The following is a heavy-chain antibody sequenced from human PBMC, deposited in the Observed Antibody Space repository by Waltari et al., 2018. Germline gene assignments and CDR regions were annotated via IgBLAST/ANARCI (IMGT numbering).Heavy chain of an antibody. CDR2: IYYSGST. CDR1: GGSISSNY. J-gene: IGHJ4*02. CDR3: ARDRTGFDY. Sequence: QVQLQESGPGLVKPSETLSLTCTVSGGSISSNYWSWIRQPPGKGLEWIGYIYYSGSTNYNPSLKSRVTISVDTSKNQFSLKLSSVTAADTAVYYCARDRTGFDYWGQGTLVTVSS. V-gene: IGHV4-59*01.